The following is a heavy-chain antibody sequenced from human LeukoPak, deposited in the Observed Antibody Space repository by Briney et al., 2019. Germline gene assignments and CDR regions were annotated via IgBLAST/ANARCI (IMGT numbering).Heavy chain of an antibody. CDR1: GFTFSNYG. J-gene: IGHJ4*02. Sequence: GGSLRLSCAASGFTFSNYGMHWVRQAPGKGLEWVANIKQDGSEKYYVDSVKGRFTISRDNAKNSVYLQMNSLRAEDTAVYYCARDKVVGATYLDYWGQGTLVTVSS. D-gene: IGHD2-15*01. V-gene: IGHV3-7*01. CDR2: IKQDGSEK. CDR3: ARDKVVGATYLDY.